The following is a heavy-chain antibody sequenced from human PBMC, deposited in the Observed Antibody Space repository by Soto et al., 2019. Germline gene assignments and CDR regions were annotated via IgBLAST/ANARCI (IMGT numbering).Heavy chain of an antibody. CDR1: GFTFSSYG. J-gene: IGHJ6*02. V-gene: IGHV3-30*18. Sequence: GGSLRLSCAASGFTFSSYGMHWVRQAPGKGLEWVAVISYDGSNKYYADSVKGRFTISRDNSKNTLYLQMNSLRAEDTAVYYCAKDIFRGLCSSTSCYPQLYDGMDVWGQGTTVTVSS. CDR2: ISYDGSNK. CDR3: AKDIFRGLCSSTSCYPQLYDGMDV. D-gene: IGHD2-2*01.